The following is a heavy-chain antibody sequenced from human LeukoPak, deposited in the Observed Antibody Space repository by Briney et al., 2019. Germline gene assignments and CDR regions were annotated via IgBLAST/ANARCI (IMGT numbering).Heavy chain of an antibody. D-gene: IGHD4-17*01. CDR2: IHWDDNK. Sequence: SGPTLVNPTQTLTLTCTFSGFSLSTSGMCVSWIRQPPGKALEWLALIHWDDNKYYSTSLKTRLTTSKDTSKNQVVLTMTNMDPVDTATYYCARMMYGDFVDYFDYWGQGTLVTVSS. J-gene: IGHJ4*02. CDR3: ARMMYGDFVDYFDY. CDR1: GFSLSTSGMC. V-gene: IGHV2-70*01.